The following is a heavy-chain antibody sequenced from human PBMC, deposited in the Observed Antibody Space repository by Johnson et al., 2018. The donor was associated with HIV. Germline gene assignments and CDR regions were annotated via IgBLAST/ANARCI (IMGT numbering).Heavy chain of an antibody. CDR2: IKSKTDGGTT. J-gene: IGHJ3*02. Sequence: VQLVESGGGLVKPGGSLRLSCAASGFTFSNAWMTWVHQAPGKGLEWVGRIKSKTDGGTTDYAAPVKGRFTISRDDSKNTLYLQMNSLRAEDTAEYYCARDVPVGYRWGNGFDIWGQGTMVTVSS. D-gene: IGHD5-18*01. V-gene: IGHV3-15*01. CDR1: GFTFSNAW. CDR3: ARDVPVGYRWGNGFDI.